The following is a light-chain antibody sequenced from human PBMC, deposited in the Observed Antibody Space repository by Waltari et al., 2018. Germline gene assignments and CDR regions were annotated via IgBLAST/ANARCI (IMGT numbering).Light chain of an antibody. Sequence: SYVLTQSPSVSVAPGQTARITCGGENIGKKSVHWYQQRPGQAPLLVIYSDGDRPSEIPERFSGSNSGNTATLTITRVEAGDEADYFCQVADGESVHWSVVFGGGTKVTVL. CDR3: QVADGESVHWSVV. J-gene: IGLJ2*01. CDR1: NIGKKS. CDR2: SDG. V-gene: IGLV3-21*01.